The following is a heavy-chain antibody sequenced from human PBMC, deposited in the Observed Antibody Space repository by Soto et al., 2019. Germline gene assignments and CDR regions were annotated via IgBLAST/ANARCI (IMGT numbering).Heavy chain of an antibody. CDR3: VRVLKSIGWDNDVFDM. V-gene: IGHV3-74*01. CDR2: IDTYGSAT. Sequence: GGSLRLSCAASGFSFNIFAMNWVRQAPGKGLEWVSGIDTYGSATKYADSVEGRFSISKDSAENTLYLQMNNLRADDTAVYYCVRVLKSIGWDNDVFDMWGQGTMVTVSS. CDR1: GFSFNIFA. J-gene: IGHJ3*02. D-gene: IGHD6-19*01.